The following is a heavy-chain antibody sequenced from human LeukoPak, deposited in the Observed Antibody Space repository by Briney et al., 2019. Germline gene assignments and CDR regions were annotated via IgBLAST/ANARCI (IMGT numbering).Heavy chain of an antibody. CDR3: ARLSKLASGDY. Sequence: GGSLRLSCEASGFTFNNYALAWVRQSPGKGLEWVSYISSSGSTIYYADSVKGRFTISRDNAKNSLYLQMNSLRAEDTAVYYCARLSKLASGDYWGQGTLVTVSS. CDR1: GFTFNNYA. D-gene: IGHD3-3*02. CDR2: ISSSGSTI. V-gene: IGHV3-48*04. J-gene: IGHJ4*02.